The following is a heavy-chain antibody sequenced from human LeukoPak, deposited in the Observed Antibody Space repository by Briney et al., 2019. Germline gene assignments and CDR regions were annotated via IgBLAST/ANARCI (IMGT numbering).Heavy chain of an antibody. CDR2: NSSSGSTI. CDR3: ARGIAAKD. J-gene: IGHJ4*02. CDR1: GFTFSDYS. D-gene: IGHD6-13*01. Sequence: GGPLRLSFAASGFTFSDYSRSWIGQAPGKGLDLVSYNSSSGSTIYYADSVKGRFTISRDNAKNSLYPQMNSLRAEDTAVYYCARGIAAKDWGQGTLVTVSS. V-gene: IGHV3-11*01.